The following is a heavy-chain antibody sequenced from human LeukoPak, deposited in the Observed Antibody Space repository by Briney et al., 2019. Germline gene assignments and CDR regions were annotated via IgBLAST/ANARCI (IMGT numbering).Heavy chain of an antibody. CDR3: ARIYGGNSYYFDF. CDR2: ISGSGGST. J-gene: IGHJ4*02. D-gene: IGHD4-23*01. CDR1: GFTFSSYA. V-gene: IGHV3-23*01. Sequence: GGSLRLSCAASGFTFSSYAMSWVRQAPGKGLEWVSAISGSGGSTYYADSVKGRFTISRDNSKNTLYLQMNSLRAEDTAVYYCARIYGGNSYYFDFWGQGTLVTVSS.